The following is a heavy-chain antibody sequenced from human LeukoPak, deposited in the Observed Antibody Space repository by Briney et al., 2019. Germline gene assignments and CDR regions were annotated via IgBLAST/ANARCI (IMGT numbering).Heavy chain of an antibody. CDR2: ISGSGGST. Sequence: PGGSLRLSCAASGFTFSSYAMSWVRQTPGKGLEWVSAISGSGGSTYYADSVKGRFTISRDNSKNTLYLQMNSLRAEDTAVYYCARVIIRGIIVGALDYWGQGTLVTVSS. J-gene: IGHJ4*02. CDR3: ARVIIRGIIVGALDY. D-gene: IGHD1-26*01. CDR1: GFTFSSYA. V-gene: IGHV3-23*01.